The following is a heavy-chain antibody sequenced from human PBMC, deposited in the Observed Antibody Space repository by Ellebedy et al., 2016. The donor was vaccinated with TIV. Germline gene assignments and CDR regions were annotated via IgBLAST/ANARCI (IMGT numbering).Heavy chain of an antibody. CDR1: GFTFNYAW. V-gene: IGHV3-15*07. CDR3: TTGGLRSSFANYFDY. CDR2: IKTDTNGWAT. Sequence: PGGSLRLSCAASGFTFNYAWMNRVRQAPGKGLEWVGRIKTDTNGWATDYATPVKGRFTISRDDSRSTLYLQMNGLKTEDTAVYYCTTGGLRSSFANYFDYWGQGTLVTVSS. D-gene: IGHD4-17*01. J-gene: IGHJ4*02.